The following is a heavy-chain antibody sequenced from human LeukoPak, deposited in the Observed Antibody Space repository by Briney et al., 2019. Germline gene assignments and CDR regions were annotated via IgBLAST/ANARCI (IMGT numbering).Heavy chain of an antibody. CDR1: GFTFGDYV. CDR2: IGWGSGSV. V-gene: IGHV3-9*01. Sequence: PGRSLRLSCAASGFTFGDYVMHWVRPAPGEGLEWVSGIGWGSGSVAYADSVKGRFTISRDNAKNSLYLQMNSLRAEDTALYYCAKDIAAVAGQGFGPWGQGSLVTVSS. J-gene: IGHJ5*02. D-gene: IGHD6-19*01. CDR3: AKDIAAVAGQGFGP.